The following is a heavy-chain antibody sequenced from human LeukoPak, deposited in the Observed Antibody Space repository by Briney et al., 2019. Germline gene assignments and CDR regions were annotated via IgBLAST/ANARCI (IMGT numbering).Heavy chain of an antibody. D-gene: IGHD2-15*01. V-gene: IGHV1-18*01. Sequence: VASVKVSCKASGYTFTSYGITWVRQAPGHGLEWMGWISPYNGNTNYAQNLQGRVTMTTDTSTSTAYMELRSLQSDDTAVCYCARSGTAYCNGGSCYGSKFDPWGQGTLVTVSS. CDR2: ISPYNGNT. J-gene: IGHJ5*02. CDR1: GYTFTSYG. CDR3: ARSGTAYCNGGSCYGSKFDP.